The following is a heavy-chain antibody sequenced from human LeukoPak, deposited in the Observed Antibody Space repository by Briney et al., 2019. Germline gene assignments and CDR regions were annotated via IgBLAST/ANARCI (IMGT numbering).Heavy chain of an antibody. D-gene: IGHD6-19*01. J-gene: IGHJ4*02. CDR1: GLTFSTYW. Sequence: PGGSLRLSCAASGLTFSTYWMSWVRQDPGKGLEGVSYISSSGSTIYYADSVKGRFTISRDNAKNSLYLQMNSLRAEDTAVYYCARGIIAVASTVDYWGQGTLVTVSS. CDR3: ARGIIAVASTVDY. V-gene: IGHV3-48*04. CDR2: ISSSGSTI.